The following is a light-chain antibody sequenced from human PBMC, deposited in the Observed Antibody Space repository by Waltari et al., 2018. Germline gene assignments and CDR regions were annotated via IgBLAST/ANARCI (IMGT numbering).Light chain of an antibody. CDR2: GAA. CDR1: QSVGRA. Sequence: EIVLTQSPGTLSLSPGERATLSCWASQSVGRALAWYQQKRGQAPRLLSYGAATRASGIPDRLSSSGSGTDFSLTSNRLEPEDFAVYDCQHYVRLPVTFGQGNKVEIK. V-gene: IGKV3-20*01. CDR3: QHYVRLPVT. J-gene: IGKJ1*01.